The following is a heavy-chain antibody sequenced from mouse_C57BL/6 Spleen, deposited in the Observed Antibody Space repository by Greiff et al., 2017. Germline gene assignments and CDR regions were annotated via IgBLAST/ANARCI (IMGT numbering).Heavy chain of an antibody. D-gene: IGHD2-3*01. J-gene: IGHJ2*01. V-gene: IGHV1-82*01. CDR2: IYPGDGDT. CDR1: GYAFSSSW. CDR3: ARYDDGYYFDY. Sequence: QVQLKQSGPELVKPGASVKISCKASGYAFSSSWMNWVKQRPGKGLEWIGRIYPGDGDTNYNGKFKGKATLTADKSSSTAYMQLSSLTSEDSAVYFCARYDDGYYFDYWGQGTTLTVSS.